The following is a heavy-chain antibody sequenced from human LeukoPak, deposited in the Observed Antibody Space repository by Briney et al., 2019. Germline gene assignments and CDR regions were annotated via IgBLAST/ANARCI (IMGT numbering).Heavy chain of an antibody. CDR3: VKSGSYYNEPYYFDY. CDR1: GVTFSRYA. J-gene: IGHJ4*02. CDR2: ISSNGGST. V-gene: IGHV3-64D*06. Sequence: GGSLRLSCSASGVTFSRYAMHWVRQAPGEGLEYVSGISSNGGSTYYADSVKGRFTISRDNSKNTLYLQMSSLRAEDTAVYYCVKSGSYYNEPYYFDYWGQGTLVTVSS. D-gene: IGHD3-10*01.